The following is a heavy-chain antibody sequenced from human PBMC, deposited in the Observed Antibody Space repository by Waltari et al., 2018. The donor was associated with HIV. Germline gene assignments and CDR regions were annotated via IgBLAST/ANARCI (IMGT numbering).Heavy chain of an antibody. CDR3: ATMQTSITMIAEAFDY. Sequence: QVQLVQSGAEVKKPGASVKVSCKVSGYTLTELSMHWVRQAPGKGLEWMGGFDPEDGETIYAQKFHGRVTMTEDTSTDTAYMELSSLRSEDTAVYYCATMQTSITMIAEAFDYWGQGTLVTVSS. CDR1: GYTLTELS. V-gene: IGHV1-24*01. CDR2: FDPEDGET. J-gene: IGHJ4*02. D-gene: IGHD3-22*01.